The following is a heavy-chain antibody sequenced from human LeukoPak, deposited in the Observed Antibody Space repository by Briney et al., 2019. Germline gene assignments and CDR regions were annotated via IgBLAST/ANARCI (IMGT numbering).Heavy chain of an antibody. Sequence: PGGSLRLSCAASGFTFSSYSMNWVRQAPGKGLEWVSSISSSSSYVYYADSVKGRFTISRDNAKNSLYLQMNGLRAEDTAIYYCAKDGVMITFGEVIAEYYFDYWGQGTLVTVSS. D-gene: IGHD3-16*02. V-gene: IGHV3-21*01. CDR3: AKDGVMITFGEVIAEYYFDY. CDR2: ISSSSSYV. J-gene: IGHJ4*02. CDR1: GFTFSSYS.